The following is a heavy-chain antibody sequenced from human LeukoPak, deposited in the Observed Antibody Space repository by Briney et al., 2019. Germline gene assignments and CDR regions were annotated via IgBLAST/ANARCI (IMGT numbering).Heavy chain of an antibody. V-gene: IGHV3-23*01. CDR1: GFTFSSHA. D-gene: IGHD3-10*01. J-gene: IGHJ4*02. CDR2: VSGSGSTT. CDR3: AKDPLVRGVTYDY. Sequence: PGGSLRLSCAASGFTFSSHAMSWVRQAPGKGLEWLSAVSGSGSTTYYADSVKGRFTISRDNSKNTLYLQMNSLRAEDTAVYYCAKDPLVRGVTYDYWGQGTLVTVSS.